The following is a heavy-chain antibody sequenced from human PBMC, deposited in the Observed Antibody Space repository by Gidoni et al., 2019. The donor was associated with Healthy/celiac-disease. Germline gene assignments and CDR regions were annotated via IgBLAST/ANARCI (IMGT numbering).Heavy chain of an antibody. CDR1: GYPFTSSY. J-gene: IGHJ4*02. CDR2: INPSGCST. CDR3: ARDGGYSYGL. Sequence: QVQLVQSGAEVKKPGASVKVSCTASGYPFTSSYMHWLRQATGQGLEWMGIINPSGCSTSYAQKCQGRVTMTRDTSTSTVYMEVSSLRSEDTAVYYCARDGGYSYGLWGQGTLVTVSS. D-gene: IGHD5-18*01. V-gene: IGHV1-46*01.